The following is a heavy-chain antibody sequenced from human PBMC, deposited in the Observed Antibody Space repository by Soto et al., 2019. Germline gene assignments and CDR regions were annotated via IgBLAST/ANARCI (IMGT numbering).Heavy chain of an antibody. V-gene: IGHV4-31*03. J-gene: IGHJ5*02. CDR1: GGSISSGGYY. Sequence: QVQLQESGPGLVKPSQTLSLTCTVSGGSISSGGYYWSWIRQHPGKGLEWIGYIYYSWSTYYNPSLKSRVTISVDTSKNQFSLKLSSVTAADTAVYYCARKLRRLLWSGGFDPWGQGTLVTVSS. CDR2: IYYSWST. D-gene: IGHD3-10*01. CDR3: ARKLRRLLWSGGFDP.